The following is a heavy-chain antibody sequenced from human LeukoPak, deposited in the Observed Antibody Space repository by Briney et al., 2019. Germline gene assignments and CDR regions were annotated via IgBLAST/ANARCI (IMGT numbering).Heavy chain of an antibody. D-gene: IGHD5-12*01. CDR1: GYTFTGYY. J-gene: IGHJ3*02. CDR2: INPNSGGT. Sequence: GASVKVSCKASGYTFTGYYMHWVRQAPGQGLEWMGWINPNSGGTNYAQKFQGRVTMTRDTSISTAYMELSRLRSDDTAVYYCASDVYSGYDSDAFDIWGQGTMVTVSS. CDR3: ASDVYSGYDSDAFDI. V-gene: IGHV1-2*02.